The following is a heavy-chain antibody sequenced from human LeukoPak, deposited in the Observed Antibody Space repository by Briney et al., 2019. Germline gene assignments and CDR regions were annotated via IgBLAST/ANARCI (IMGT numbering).Heavy chain of an antibody. CDR3: ASHIVTTTAVDY. D-gene: IGHD4-11*01. CDR1: GDSITNYY. J-gene: IGHJ4*02. V-gene: IGHV4-59*08. CDR2: SSYSGRT. Sequence: SETLSLTCPVAGDSITNYYWSWIRQPPGKGLEWIGYSSYSGRTNYNPSLKSRVTISLDTSKNQFSLNLGSVTVADTAVYYCASHIVTTTAVDYWGQGTLVTVSS.